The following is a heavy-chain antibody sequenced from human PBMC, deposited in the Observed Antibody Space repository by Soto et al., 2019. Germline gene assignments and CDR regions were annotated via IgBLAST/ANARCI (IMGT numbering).Heavy chain of an antibody. CDR1: GYTLTELS. D-gene: IGHD6-13*01. CDR3: ATVRYSSSPVDY. CDR2: FDPEDGET. V-gene: IGHV1-24*01. J-gene: IGHJ4*02. Sequence: GASVKVSCKVSGYTLTELSMHWVRQAPGKGLEWMGGFDPEDGETIYAQKFQGRVTMTEDTSTDTAYMELNSLRSEDTAVYYCATVRYSSSPVDYWGQGTLVTVSS.